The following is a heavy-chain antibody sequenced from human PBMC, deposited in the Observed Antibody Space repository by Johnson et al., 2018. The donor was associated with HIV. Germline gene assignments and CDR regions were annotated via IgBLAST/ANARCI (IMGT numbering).Heavy chain of an antibody. D-gene: IGHD3-10*01. J-gene: IGHJ3*02. CDR3: ARDPGSITLIRGDAFDI. Sequence: QVQLVESGGGVVQPGGSLRLTCKASGFSFSNYAIHWVRQAPGKGLEWVTFIQFDGSHKYSADFVKGRFTISRDTSKKSVFLQMNNLRPEDTAVYYCARDPGSITLIRGDAFDIWGQGTVVIVSS. CDR1: GFSFSNYA. V-gene: IGHV3-30*02. CDR2: IQFDGSHK.